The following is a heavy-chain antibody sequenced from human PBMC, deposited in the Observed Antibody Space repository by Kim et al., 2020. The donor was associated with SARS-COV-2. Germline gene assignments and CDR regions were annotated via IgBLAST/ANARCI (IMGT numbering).Heavy chain of an antibody. J-gene: IGHJ4*02. V-gene: IGHV3-33*06. D-gene: IGHD3-22*01. Sequence: GGSLRLSCAASGFTFSSYGMHWVRQAPGKGLEWVAVIWYDGSNKYYADSVKGRFTISRDNSKNTLYLQMNSLRAEDTAVYYCAKGGYYYDSSPLDYWGQGTMVTVSS. CDR3: AKGGYYYDSSPLDY. CDR2: IWYDGSNK. CDR1: GFTFSSYG.